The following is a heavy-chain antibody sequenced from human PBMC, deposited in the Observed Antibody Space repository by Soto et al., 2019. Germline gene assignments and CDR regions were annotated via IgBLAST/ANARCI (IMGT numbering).Heavy chain of an antibody. Sequence: GGSLRLSCAASGFTFRSFTMNWVRQAPGKGLEWVSTISSNSAYIYYTDALRGRFTISRDNAKNSLHLQMNSLRVEDTAVYYCTRDASRDSSARGWFDPWGPGTLVAVSS. J-gene: IGHJ5*02. V-gene: IGHV3-21*01. CDR2: ISSNSAYI. CDR3: TRDASRDSSARGWFDP. CDR1: GFTFRSFT. D-gene: IGHD6-13*01.